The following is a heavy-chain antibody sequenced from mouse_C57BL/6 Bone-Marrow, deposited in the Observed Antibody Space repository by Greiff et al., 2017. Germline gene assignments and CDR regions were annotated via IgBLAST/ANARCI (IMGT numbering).Heavy chain of an antibody. J-gene: IGHJ4*01. V-gene: IGHV2-6-1*01. D-gene: IGHD4-1*02. CDR3: ARHPQLGYAMDY. CDR1: GFSLTSYG. Sequence: VQLQQSGPGLVAPSQSLSITCTVSGFSLTSYGVHWVRQPPGKGLEWLVVIWSDGSTTYNSALKSRLSISKDNSKSQVFLKRNSLQTDDTAMYYCARHPQLGYAMDYWGQGTSVTVSS. CDR2: IWSDGST.